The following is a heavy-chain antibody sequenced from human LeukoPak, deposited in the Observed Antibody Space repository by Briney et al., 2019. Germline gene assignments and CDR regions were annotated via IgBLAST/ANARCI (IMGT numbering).Heavy chain of an antibody. V-gene: IGHV4-34*01. Sequence: PSETLSLTCAVYGGSFSGYYWSWIRQPPGKGLEWIGEINHSGSTNYNPSLKSRVTISVDTSKNQFSLKLSSVTAADTAVYYCARTGVVPAAMRFDYWGQGTLVTVSS. CDR3: ARTGVVPAAMRFDY. D-gene: IGHD2-2*01. J-gene: IGHJ4*02. CDR1: GGSFSGYY. CDR2: INHSGST.